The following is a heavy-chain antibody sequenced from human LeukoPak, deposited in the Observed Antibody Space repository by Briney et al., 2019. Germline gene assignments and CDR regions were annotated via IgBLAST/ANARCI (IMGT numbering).Heavy chain of an antibody. CDR3: ARLTTVTTIGD. J-gene: IGHJ4*02. CDR1: GDTFSSYA. D-gene: IGHD4-17*01. Sequence: ASVKVSCKASGDTFSSYAISWVRQAPGQGLEWMGRIIPILGIANYAQKFQGRVTITADKSTSTAYMELSSLRSEDTAVYYCARLTTVTTIGDWGQGTLVAVSS. CDR2: IIPILGIA. V-gene: IGHV1-69*04.